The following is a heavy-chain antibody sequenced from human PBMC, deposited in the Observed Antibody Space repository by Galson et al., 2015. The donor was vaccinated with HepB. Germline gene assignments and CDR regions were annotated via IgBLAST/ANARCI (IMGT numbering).Heavy chain of an antibody. Sequence: SVKVSCKASGFTFTSYGISWVRQAPGQGLEWMGWISAYNGNTHYAQNLQGRVTMTTDTSTSTAYMELRSLTSDDTAMYYCARGGQRGSSTYFDYWGQGTLVTVSS. CDR2: ISAYNGNT. D-gene: IGHD1-26*01. CDR1: GFTFTSYG. J-gene: IGHJ4*02. CDR3: ARGGQRGSSTYFDY. V-gene: IGHV1-18*01.